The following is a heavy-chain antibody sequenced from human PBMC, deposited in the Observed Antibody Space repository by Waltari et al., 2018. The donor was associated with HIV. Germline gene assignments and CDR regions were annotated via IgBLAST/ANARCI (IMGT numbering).Heavy chain of an antibody. CDR1: GGSFSEYY. CDR2: INNRGRT. Sequence: QVHLQQWGAGLLKPSETLSLTCAVSGGSFSEYYWTWIRQPPGKGRGGMGEINNRGRTDYSPSIRSRLTIAVDSSKNQFSLKLTAATAADTAVYYCATLNRGGGVDSWGQGVLVTVAA. V-gene: IGHV4-34*01. D-gene: IGHD3-10*01. CDR3: ATLNRGGGVDS. J-gene: IGHJ5*01.